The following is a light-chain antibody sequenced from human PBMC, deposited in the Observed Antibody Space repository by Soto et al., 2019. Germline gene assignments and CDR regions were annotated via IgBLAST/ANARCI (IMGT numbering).Light chain of an antibody. J-gene: IGKJ2*01. Sequence: DIVMTQAPDSLAASLGAIVTINCKSSRNLLYNDKNYVAWYQQRPGQAPKLLIYWASTRESEVPVRISGSGSVTDFRLTIRDLQDAAAAVYYCQQFYTTPRTFGQGTRVEI. CDR3: QQFYTTPRT. CDR2: WAS. V-gene: IGKV4-1*01. CDR1: RNLLYNDKNY.